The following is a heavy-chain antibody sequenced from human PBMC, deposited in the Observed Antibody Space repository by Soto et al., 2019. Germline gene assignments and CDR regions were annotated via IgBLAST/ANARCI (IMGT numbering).Heavy chain of an antibody. D-gene: IGHD6-19*01. J-gene: IGHJ1*01. CDR3: ARIVPQGSGWYGGYFQH. Sequence: PSETLSLTCTLSGGSLTSSIYYWGWVRQPPGKALEWIGNIFYSGNANNRPSLKSRLTLSIDTPQNQFSLNLTSVSAADTAVYYCARIVPQGSGWYGGYFQHWGQGTLVTVSS. CDR2: IFYSGNA. V-gene: IGHV4-39*01. CDR1: GGSLTSSIYY.